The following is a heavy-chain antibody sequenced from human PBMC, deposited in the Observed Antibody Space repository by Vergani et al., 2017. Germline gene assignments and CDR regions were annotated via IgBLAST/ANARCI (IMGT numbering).Heavy chain of an antibody. J-gene: IGHJ6*02. CDR3: ARVPDFLTGYTDY. Sequence: QVQLVQSGAEVKKPGASVKVSCKASGYTFTSHDIYWVRQAPGQGLEWMGWMNPNSGKTGYAQQFQGRVTLTGNTSISTAYMDLRSLRSEDTAKYFCARVPDFLTGYTDYWGQGTTITVSS. D-gene: IGHD3-9*01. V-gene: IGHV1-8*01. CDR1: GYTFTSHD. CDR2: MNPNSGKT.